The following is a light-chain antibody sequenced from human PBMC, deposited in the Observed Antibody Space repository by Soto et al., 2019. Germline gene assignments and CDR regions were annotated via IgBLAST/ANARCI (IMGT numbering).Light chain of an antibody. V-gene: IGKV3-11*01. CDR2: DTS. Sequence: IVMTQSPPTVSVSPGERATLSCRASQSVSIKLAWYQQKPGQAPRLLIYDTSNRATGIPARFSGSGSGTDFTLTISGLEPADLGVYYCQQRHDWPITFGQGTRLEI. J-gene: IGKJ5*01. CDR3: QQRHDWPIT. CDR1: QSVSIK.